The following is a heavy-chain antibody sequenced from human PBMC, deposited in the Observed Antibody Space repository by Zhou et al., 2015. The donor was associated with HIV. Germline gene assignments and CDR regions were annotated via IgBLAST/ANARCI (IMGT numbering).Heavy chain of an antibody. CDR2: IIPMFGTV. CDR1: GGTFSNYA. D-gene: IGHD6-19*01. J-gene: IGHJ6*01. CDR3: ARDHNAGIAVAGTSYYY. Sequence: QVLLVQSGAEVKKPGSSVKVSCEASGGTFSNYAVSWVRQAPGQGLEWMGAIIPMFGTVRYAQKFQGRVTLTADRSTNTAYMEMRSLRSEDTAVYYCARDHNAGIAVAGTSYYY. V-gene: IGHV1-69*06.